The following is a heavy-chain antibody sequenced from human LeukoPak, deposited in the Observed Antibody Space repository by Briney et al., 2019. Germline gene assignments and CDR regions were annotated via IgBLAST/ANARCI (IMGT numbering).Heavy chain of an antibody. CDR3: ARRGYSSGWYDVFDL. D-gene: IGHD6-19*01. Sequence: PGGSLRLSCAASGFTFSSYWMHWVRQAPGKGLVWVSRINSAGSSTSYADSVKGRFTISRDNAKNTLYLQMNSLRAEDTAVYFCARRGYSSGWYDVFDLWGQGTMVSVSS. CDR2: INSAGSST. V-gene: IGHV3-74*01. J-gene: IGHJ3*01. CDR1: GFTFSSYW.